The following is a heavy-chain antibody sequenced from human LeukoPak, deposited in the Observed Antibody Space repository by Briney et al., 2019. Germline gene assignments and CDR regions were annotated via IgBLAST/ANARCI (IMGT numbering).Heavy chain of an antibody. D-gene: IGHD3-10*02. CDR2: ISSSGSTI. Sequence: GGSLRLSCAASGFTFSSYAMHWVRQAPGKGLEWVSYISSSGSTIYYADSVKGRFTISRDNAKNSLYLQMNSLRAEDTAVYYCAELGITMIGGVWGKGTTATISS. CDR1: GFTFSSYA. V-gene: IGHV3-48*03. J-gene: IGHJ6*04. CDR3: AELGITMIGGV.